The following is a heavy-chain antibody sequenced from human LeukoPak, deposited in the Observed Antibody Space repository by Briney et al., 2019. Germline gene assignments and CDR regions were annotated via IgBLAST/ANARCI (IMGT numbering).Heavy chain of an antibody. Sequence: KPSETLSLTCTVSGGSVSSSIYYWGWIRQPPGKGLEWIGSIYYSGSTSYSPSLKSRVTISVDTSKNQFSLKLTSVTAADTAVYYCASRNDILTGYVFDFWGQGTLVTVSS. J-gene: IGHJ4*02. CDR2: IYYSGST. CDR1: GGSVSSSIYY. CDR3: ASRNDILTGYVFDF. D-gene: IGHD3-9*01. V-gene: IGHV4-39*01.